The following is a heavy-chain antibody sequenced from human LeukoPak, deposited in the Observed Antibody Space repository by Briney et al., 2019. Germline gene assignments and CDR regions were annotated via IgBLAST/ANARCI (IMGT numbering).Heavy chain of an antibody. V-gene: IGHV3-74*01. CDR3: ARHYDGRGSFDY. J-gene: IGHJ4*02. CDR2: INSDGSST. CDR1: GFTFSSYW. Sequence: GGSLRLSCAASGFTFSSYWMHWARQAPGKGLVWVSRINSDGSSTSYADSVKGRFTISRDNAKNTLFLQMNSLRAEDTAVYYCARHYDGRGSFDYWGQGTLVTVSS. D-gene: IGHD3-22*01.